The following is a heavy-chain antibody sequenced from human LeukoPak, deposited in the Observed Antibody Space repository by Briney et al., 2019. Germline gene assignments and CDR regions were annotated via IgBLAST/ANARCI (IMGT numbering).Heavy chain of an antibody. D-gene: IGHD2-2*01. CDR2: IHPKSGGT. CDR1: GYTFTGYY. J-gene: IGHJ4*02. CDR3: ARDREYCSSASCYASYRFDD. V-gene: IGHV1-2*02. Sequence: ASVKVSCKASGYTFTGYYMHWVRQAPGQGLEWMGWIHPKSGGTNYVQKFQGRVTMTSDTSITTAYMEVSRLRSDDTAVYFCARDREYCSSASCYASYRFDDWGQGTLVTVSS.